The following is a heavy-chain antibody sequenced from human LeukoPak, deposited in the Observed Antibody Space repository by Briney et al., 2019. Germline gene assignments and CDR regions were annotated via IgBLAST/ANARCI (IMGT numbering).Heavy chain of an antibody. J-gene: IGHJ4*02. CDR1: GFTFSSYA. D-gene: IGHD1-1*01. Sequence: GGSLRLSCAASGFTFSSYAMHWVRQAPGKGLEWVAVISYDGSNKYYADSVKGRFTISRDNSKNTLYLQMNSLRAEDTAVYYCARGSSRGTTGRHSDHWGQGTLVTVSS. V-gene: IGHV3-30*04. CDR2: ISYDGSNK. CDR3: ARGSSRGTTGRHSDH.